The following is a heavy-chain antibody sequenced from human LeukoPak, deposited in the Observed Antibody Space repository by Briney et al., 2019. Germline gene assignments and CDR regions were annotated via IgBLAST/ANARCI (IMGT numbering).Heavy chain of an antibody. V-gene: IGHV4-34*01. CDR1: GGSFSGYY. D-gene: IGHD3-9*01. Sequence: ETLSLTCAVYGGSFSGYYWSWIRQPPGKGLEWIGEINHSGSTNYNPSLKSRVTISVDTSKNQFSLKLSSVTAADTAVYYCATRYFDWLLYPAGFDYWGQGTLVTVSS. J-gene: IGHJ4*02. CDR3: ATRYFDWLLYPAGFDY. CDR2: INHSGST.